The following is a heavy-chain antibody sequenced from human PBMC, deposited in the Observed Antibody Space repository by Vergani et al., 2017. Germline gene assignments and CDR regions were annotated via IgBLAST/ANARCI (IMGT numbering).Heavy chain of an antibody. D-gene: IGHD6-13*01. V-gene: IGHV3-21*01. CDR1: GFTFSSYS. CDR2: ISSSSSYI. J-gene: IGHJ5*02. CDR3: ARLGIAAXVPFRQSFNWFDP. Sequence: EVQLVESGGGLVKPGGSLRLSCAASGFTFSSYSMNWVRQAPGKGLEWVSSISSSSSYIYYADSVKGRFTISRDSGRNSLFLQMNSLRAEDTAVYYCARLGIAAXVPFRQSFNWFDPWGQGTPATVSS.